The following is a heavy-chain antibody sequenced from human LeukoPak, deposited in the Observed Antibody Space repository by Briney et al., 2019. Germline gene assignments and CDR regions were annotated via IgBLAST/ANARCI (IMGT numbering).Heavy chain of an antibody. CDR3: AKDINYYDRSGYDWYFDL. J-gene: IGHJ2*01. D-gene: IGHD3-22*01. Sequence: GRSLRLSCAASGFTFDDYAMHWVRQAPGKGLEWVSGISWNSGDIGYADSVKGRFTISRDNAKNSLYLQMNSLRAEDTALYYCAKDINYYDRSGYDWYFDLWGRGTLVTVSS. CDR2: ISWNSGDI. V-gene: IGHV3-9*01. CDR1: GFTFDDYA.